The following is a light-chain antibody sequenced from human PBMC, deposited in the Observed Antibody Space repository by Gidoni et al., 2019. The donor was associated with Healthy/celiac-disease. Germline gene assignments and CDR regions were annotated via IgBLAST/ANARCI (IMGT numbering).Light chain of an antibody. Sequence: EIVLTQSPATLSLSPGERATLSCRASQSVSFYLAWYQQKPGQAPRLLIYDASTRASGIPARFSGSGSGTDFTLTISSLEPEDFAVYYCQERSNWPPGFTFGGGTKVEIE. CDR3: QERSNWPPGFT. V-gene: IGKV3-11*01. J-gene: IGKJ4*01. CDR1: QSVSFY. CDR2: DAS.